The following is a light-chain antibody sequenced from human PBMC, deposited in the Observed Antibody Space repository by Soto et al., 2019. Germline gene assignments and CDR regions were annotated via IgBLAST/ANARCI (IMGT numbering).Light chain of an antibody. J-gene: IGLJ1*01. CDR2: DVS. CDR3: TSYTSSNTLYV. Sequence: SVLTQPASVSRSPGQSITISCTGTSSDVGAYDFVSWYQQHPDKAPKLMIYDVSNRPSGVSDRFSGSKSGNTASLTISGLLAEDEADYYCTSYTSSNTLYVFGTGTKVTVL. CDR1: SSDVGAYDF. V-gene: IGLV2-14*01.